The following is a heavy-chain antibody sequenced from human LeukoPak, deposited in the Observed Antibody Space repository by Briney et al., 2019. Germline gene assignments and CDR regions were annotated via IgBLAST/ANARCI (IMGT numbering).Heavy chain of an antibody. CDR3: ARVVVGATNFYYGMDV. CDR2: VYYSGNT. CDR1: GGSMNTYY. V-gene: IGHV4-59*08. D-gene: IGHD1-26*01. Sequence: SETLSLTCAVSGGSMNTYYWTWIRQPPGKGLEWIGNVYYSGNTNYNPSLKSRVTISVDTSKNQFSLKLSSVTAADTALYYCARVVVGATNFYYGMDVWAKGPRSPSP. J-gene: IGHJ6*02.